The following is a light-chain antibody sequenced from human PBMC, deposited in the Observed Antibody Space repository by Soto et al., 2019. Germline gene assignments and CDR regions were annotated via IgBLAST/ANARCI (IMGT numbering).Light chain of an antibody. Sequence: DIQMTQSPSTLSASVGDRVTITCRASQTISTWLAWYQQKPGKAPELLIYDASTLESGVPSRFSGSGSGTEFSLTISSLQSEDFAVYYCQQYNNWPVTFGQGTKVDIK. CDR2: DAS. J-gene: IGKJ1*01. V-gene: IGKV1-5*01. CDR3: QQYNNWPVT. CDR1: QTISTW.